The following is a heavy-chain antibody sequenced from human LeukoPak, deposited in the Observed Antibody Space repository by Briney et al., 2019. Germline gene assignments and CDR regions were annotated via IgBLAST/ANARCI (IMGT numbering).Heavy chain of an antibody. J-gene: IGHJ4*02. Sequence: PWGSLTLSCAASGFTFSSYSMNWVRQAPGKGLEWVSSISSSGSFIYYAGSVKGRFTISRDNAKNSLYLQMNSLRAEDTAVYYCAGDDYWGQGTLVTVSP. V-gene: IGHV3-21*01. CDR3: AGDDY. CDR2: ISSSGSFI. CDR1: GFTFSSYS.